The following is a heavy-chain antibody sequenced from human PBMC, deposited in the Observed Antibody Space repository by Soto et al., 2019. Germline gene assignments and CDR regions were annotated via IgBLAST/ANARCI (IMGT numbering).Heavy chain of an antibody. V-gene: IGHV1-2*02. Sequence: GASVKVSCKASGYTFTGYYMHWVRQAPGQGLEWMGWINPNSGGTNYAQKFQGRVTMTRDTSISTAYMELSRLRSDDTAVYYCAREEPPNIRSRIYYYYYGMDVWGQGTTVTVSS. CDR1: GYTFTGYY. CDR2: INPNSGGT. J-gene: IGHJ6*02. D-gene: IGHD1-1*01. CDR3: AREEPPNIRSRIYYYYYGMDV.